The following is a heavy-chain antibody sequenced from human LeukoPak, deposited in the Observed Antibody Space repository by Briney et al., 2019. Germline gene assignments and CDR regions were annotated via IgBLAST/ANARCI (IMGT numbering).Heavy chain of an antibody. CDR2: INHSGST. CDR1: GGSFSGYY. D-gene: IGHD3-9*01. J-gene: IGHJ4*02. Sequence: SETLSLTCAVYGGSFSGYYWSWIRRPPGKGLEWIGEINHSGSTNYNPSLKSRVTISVDTSKNQFSLKLSSVTAADTAVYYCARGPYYDILTGYSRDFDYWGQGTLVTVSS. CDR3: ARGPYYDILTGYSRDFDY. V-gene: IGHV4-34*01.